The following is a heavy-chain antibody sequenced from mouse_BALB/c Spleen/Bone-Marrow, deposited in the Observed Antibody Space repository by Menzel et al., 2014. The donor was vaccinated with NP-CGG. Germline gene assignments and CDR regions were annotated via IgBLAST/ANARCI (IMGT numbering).Heavy chain of an antibody. Sequence: VPLQHLGADLSGPGAPVNIYCTASGYTFTSYWMHWVTQRPCQGLEWIGYINPSTGYTEYNQKFKDKATLTADKTSSTAYMQLSSLTSEDSAVYSSGRGPFAYWRQGTLVTV. CDR3: GRGPFAY. J-gene: IGHJ3*01. CDR1: GYTFTSYW. V-gene: IGHV1-4*01. CDR2: INPSTGYT.